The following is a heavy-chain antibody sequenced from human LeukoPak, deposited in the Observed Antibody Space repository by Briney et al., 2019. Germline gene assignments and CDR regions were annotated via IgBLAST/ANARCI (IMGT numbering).Heavy chain of an antibody. CDR2: MNPNSGNT. CDR1: GYTFTSYD. Sequence: GASVKVSCKASGYTFTSYDINWVRQATGQGLEWMGWMNPNSGNTGYAQRFQGRVTMTRNTSISTAYMELSSLRSEDTAVYYCARSPQTTYYYGSGNYYYYGMDVWGQGTTVTVSS. D-gene: IGHD3-10*01. J-gene: IGHJ6*02. V-gene: IGHV1-8*01. CDR3: ARSPQTTYYYGSGNYYYYGMDV.